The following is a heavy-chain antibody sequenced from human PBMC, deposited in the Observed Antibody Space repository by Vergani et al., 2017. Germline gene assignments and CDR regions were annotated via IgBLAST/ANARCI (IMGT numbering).Heavy chain of an antibody. V-gene: IGHV4-38-2*01. CDR1: GYSISSGYY. D-gene: IGHD6-13*01. J-gene: IGHJ4*02. CDR3: ARHLRQQPNDY. Sequence: QVQLQESGPGLVKPSETLSLPCAVPGYSISSGYYWGWIRQPPGKGLEWIGSIYHSGSTYYNPSLKSRVTISVDTSKNQFSLKLSSVTAADPAVYYCARHLRQQPNDYWGQGTLVTVSS. CDR2: IYHSGST.